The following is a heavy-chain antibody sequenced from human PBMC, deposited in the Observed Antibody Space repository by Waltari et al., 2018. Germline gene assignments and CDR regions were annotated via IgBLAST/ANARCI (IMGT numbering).Heavy chain of an antibody. CDR3: ARGPHLWVYFQH. CDR2: IYSGGSP. Sequence: EVQLVESGGGLVQPGGSLRLSCAASGFTVSSNYMSWVRQAPGKGLAWVSVIYSGGSPSASEYVKGRFTIARDNSKNTRYLQMNSLRAEDTAVYYCARGPHLWVYFQHWGQGTLVTVSS. J-gene: IGHJ1*01. V-gene: IGHV3-66*02. D-gene: IGHD3-10*01. CDR1: GFTVSSNY.